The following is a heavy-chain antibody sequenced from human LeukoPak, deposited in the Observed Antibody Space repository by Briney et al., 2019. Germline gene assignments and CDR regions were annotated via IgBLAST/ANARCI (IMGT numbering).Heavy chain of an antibody. CDR3: AELGITMIGGV. V-gene: IGHV3-21*01. J-gene: IGHJ6*04. Sequence: GGSLRLSCAASRFTFSSYSMNWVRQAPGKGLEWVSSISSSSSYIYYADSVKGRFTISRDNAKNSLYLQMNSLGAEDTAVYYCAELGITMIGGVWGKGTTVTISS. CDR2: ISSSSSYI. CDR1: RFTFSSYS. D-gene: IGHD3-10*02.